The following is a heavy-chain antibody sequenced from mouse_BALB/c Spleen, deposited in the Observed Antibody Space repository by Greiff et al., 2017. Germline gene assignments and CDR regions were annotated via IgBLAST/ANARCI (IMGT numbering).Heavy chain of an antibody. V-gene: IGHV5-9*03. CDR1: GFTFSSYT. CDR3: ARYGGYYAMDY. CDR2: ISSGGGNT. J-gene: IGHJ4*01. Sequence: EVMLVESGGGLVKPGGSLKLSCAASGFTFSSYTMSWVRQTPEKRLEWVATISSGGGNTYYPDSVKGRFTISRDNAKNNLYLQMSSLRSEDTALYYCARYGGYYAMDYWGQGTSVTVSS.